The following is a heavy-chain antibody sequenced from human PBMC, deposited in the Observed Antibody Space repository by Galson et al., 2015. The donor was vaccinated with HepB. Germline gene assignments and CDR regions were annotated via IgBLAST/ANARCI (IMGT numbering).Heavy chain of an antibody. Sequence: SLRLSCAASGFTFSNYAMHWVRQAPGKGLEWVAVISYDGSNEFYADSVKGRFTLSRDNSKSTLYLQMNSLRAEDTAMYYCARVIGYGVRGFCYYGMDVWGQGTTVTVSS. V-gene: IGHV3-30*04. J-gene: IGHJ6*02. D-gene: IGHD3-22*01. CDR3: ARVIGYGVRGFCYYGMDV. CDR2: ISYDGSNE. CDR1: GFTFSNYA.